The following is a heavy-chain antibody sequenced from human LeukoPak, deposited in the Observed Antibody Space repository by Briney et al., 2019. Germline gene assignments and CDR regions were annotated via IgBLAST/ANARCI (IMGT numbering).Heavy chain of an antibody. V-gene: IGHV1-18*01. CDR1: GYTFTGYD. CDR2: ISADNTNT. Sequence: GASVKVSCKASGYTFTGYDISWVRQAPGQGLEWMGWISADNTNTNYAQELQGRVTMTTDTSTRTAYMELRSLRSDDTALYYCARAITTSGFRTDYWGQGTLVTVSS. J-gene: IGHJ4*02. D-gene: IGHD2/OR15-2a*01. CDR3: ARAITTSGFRTDY.